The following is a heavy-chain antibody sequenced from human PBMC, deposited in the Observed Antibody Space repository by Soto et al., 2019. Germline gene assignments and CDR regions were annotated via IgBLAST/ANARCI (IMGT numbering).Heavy chain of an antibody. D-gene: IGHD6-13*01. CDR2: ISAYNGNT. J-gene: IGHJ3*02. CDR1: GYTFTSYG. CDR3: ANLIAAAGPTAGAFDI. Sequence: ASVKVSCKASGYTFTSYGISWVRQAPGQGLEWMGWISAYNGNTNYAQKPQGRVTMTTDTFTSTAYMELRSLRSDDTAVYYCANLIAAAGPTAGAFDIWGQGTMVTVSS. V-gene: IGHV1-18*04.